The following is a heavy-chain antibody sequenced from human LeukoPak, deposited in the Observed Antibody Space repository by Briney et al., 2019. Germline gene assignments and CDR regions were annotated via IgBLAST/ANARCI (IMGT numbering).Heavy chain of an antibody. CDR1: GFTFSNYW. J-gene: IGHJ4*02. CDR3: ARDLVGAIDY. V-gene: IGHV3-7*03. D-gene: IGHD1-26*01. CDR2: IKQDSSEK. Sequence: GESLSLSCAGSGFTFSNYWMSWVRQAPGKGLEWVANIKQDSSEKYYVDSVKGRFTISRDNAKNSLYLQMNSLRAEDTAVYYCARDLVGAIDYWGQGTLVTVSS.